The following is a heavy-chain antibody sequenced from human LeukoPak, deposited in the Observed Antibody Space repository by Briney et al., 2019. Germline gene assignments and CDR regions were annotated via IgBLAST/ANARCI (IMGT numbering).Heavy chain of an antibody. CDR2: IYHSGYA. D-gene: IGHD2-8*01. J-gene: IGHJ4*02. V-gene: IGHV4-34*01. CDR1: GVSVSGYY. Sequence: SETLSLTCAVHGVSVSGYYWSWIRQSPGKGLEWIGEIYHSGYANYNPSLERRVTISAATSENQLSLRLTSVTAADTAVYYCARMRCGHTDNICYNYWGQGTLVTVSS. CDR3: ARMRCGHTDNICYNY.